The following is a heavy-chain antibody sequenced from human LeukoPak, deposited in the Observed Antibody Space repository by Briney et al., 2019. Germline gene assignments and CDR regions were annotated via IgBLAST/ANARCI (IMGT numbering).Heavy chain of an antibody. CDR1: GFTFSSYA. CDR3: ARTPRSYDFWSGPSRP. J-gene: IGHJ5*02. Sequence: PGGSLXLSCAASGFTFSSYAMHWVRQAPGQGXXWMGWINPNSGGTNYAQKFQGRVTMTRDTSISTAYMELRSLRSDDTAVYYCARTPRSYDFWSGPSRPWGQGTLVTVSS. D-gene: IGHD3-3*01. CDR2: INPNSGGT. V-gene: IGHV1-2*02.